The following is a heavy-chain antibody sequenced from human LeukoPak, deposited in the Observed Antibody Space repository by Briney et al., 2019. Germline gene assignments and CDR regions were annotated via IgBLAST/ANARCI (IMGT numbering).Heavy chain of an antibody. Sequence: PSETLSLTCTVSGGSISSYYWGWLRQPPGKGLEWIGSIYHSGSTYYNPSLKSRVTISVDTSKNQFSLKLSSVTAADTAVYYCARGARYSSGWFDYWGQGTLVTVSS. J-gene: IGHJ4*02. CDR3: ARGARYSSGWFDY. D-gene: IGHD6-19*01. CDR2: IYHSGST. CDR1: GGSISSYY. V-gene: IGHV4-38-2*02.